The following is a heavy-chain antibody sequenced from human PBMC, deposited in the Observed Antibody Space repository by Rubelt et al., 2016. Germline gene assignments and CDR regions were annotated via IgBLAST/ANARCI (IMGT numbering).Heavy chain of an antibody. CDR3: ARDDQVGGEGWYYGMDV. CDR1: GFTFSSYG. CDR2: IWYDGSNK. D-gene: IGHD2-15*01. Sequence: GGVVQPGRSLRLTCAASGFTFSSYGMHWVRQAPGKGLEWVAVIWYDGSNKYYADSVKGRFTISRDNSKNTLYLQMNSLRAEDTAVYYCARDDQVGGEGWYYGMDVWGQGTTVTVS. V-gene: IGHV3-33*01. J-gene: IGHJ6*02.